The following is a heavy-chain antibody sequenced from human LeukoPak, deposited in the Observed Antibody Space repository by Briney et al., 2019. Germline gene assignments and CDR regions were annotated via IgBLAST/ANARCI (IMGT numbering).Heavy chain of an antibody. V-gene: IGHV4-38-2*02. CDR3: ARHRAESGSYYHFDY. Sequence: PSETLSLTCTVSGYSISSDYYWGWIRQPPGKGLEWIGSIYHSGSTYYNPSLKSRVTISVDTSKNQFSLKLSSVTAADTAVYYCARHRAESGSYYHFDYWGQGTLVTVSS. CDR2: IYHSGST. J-gene: IGHJ4*02. CDR1: GYSISSDYY. D-gene: IGHD1-26*01.